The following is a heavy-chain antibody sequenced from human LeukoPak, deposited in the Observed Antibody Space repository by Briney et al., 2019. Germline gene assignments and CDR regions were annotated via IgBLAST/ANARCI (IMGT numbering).Heavy chain of an antibody. CDR3: ATDHYDSSGYYGNWFDP. D-gene: IGHD3-22*01. Sequence: ASVKASCKVSGYTLTELSMHWVRQAPGKGLEWMGGFDPEDGETIYAQKFQGRVTMTEDTSTDTAYMELSSLRSEDTAVYYCATDHYDSSGYYGNWFDPWGQGTLVTVSS. CDR2: FDPEDGET. V-gene: IGHV1-24*01. J-gene: IGHJ5*02. CDR1: GYTLTELS.